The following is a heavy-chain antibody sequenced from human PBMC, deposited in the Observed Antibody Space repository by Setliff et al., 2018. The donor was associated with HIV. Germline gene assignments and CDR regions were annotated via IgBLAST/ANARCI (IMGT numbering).Heavy chain of an antibody. D-gene: IGHD6-13*01. CDR2: INPSDGST. Sequence: ASVKVSCKASGYAFTSDHMHWVRQAPGQGLEYMGIINPSDGSTDYLEKFQGRVTMTSDTSTSTVYMELSSLKSEDTAIYYCAKEYHSAATGARLANYFDYWGQGTLVTVSS. J-gene: IGHJ4*02. CDR3: AKEYHSAATGARLANYFDY. V-gene: IGHV1-46*01. CDR1: GYAFTSDH.